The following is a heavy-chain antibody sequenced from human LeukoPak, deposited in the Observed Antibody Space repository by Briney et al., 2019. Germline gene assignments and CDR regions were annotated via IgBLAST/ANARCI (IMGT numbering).Heavy chain of an antibody. J-gene: IGHJ3*02. CDR3: GRRGYPWAAFDI. V-gene: IGHV3-11*01. CDR1: GFTFSDYY. Sequence: GGSLRFSCAASGFTFSDYYMSWIRQAPGKGLEWVSYISSSGSTIYYADSVKGRFTISRDNAKNSLYLQMNSLRAEDTAVYYCGRRGYPWAAFDIWGQGTMVTVSS. CDR2: ISSSGSTI. D-gene: IGHD3-16*01.